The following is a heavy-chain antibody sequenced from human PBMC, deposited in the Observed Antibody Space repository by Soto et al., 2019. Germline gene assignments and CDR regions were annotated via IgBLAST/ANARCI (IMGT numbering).Heavy chain of an antibody. D-gene: IGHD3-10*01. CDR3: ARAKYYYGSGSYYGPRYYYYYYMDV. CDR2: INHSGST. V-gene: IGHV4-34*01. CDR1: GGSFSGYY. J-gene: IGHJ6*03. Sequence: PSETLSLTCAVYGGSFSGYYWSWIRQPPGKGLEWIGEINHSGSTNYNPSLKSRVTISVDTSKNQFSLKLSSVTAADTAVYYCARAKYYYGSGSYYGPRYYYYYYMDVWGKGTTVTVSS.